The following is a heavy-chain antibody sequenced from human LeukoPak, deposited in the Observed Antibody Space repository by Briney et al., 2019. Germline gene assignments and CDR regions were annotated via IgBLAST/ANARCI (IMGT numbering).Heavy chain of an antibody. D-gene: IGHD1-26*01. CDR3: ARGAQSWEPDNWFDP. J-gene: IGHJ5*02. V-gene: IGHV3-74*01. CDR2: INSDGSST. CDR1: GFTFGSYW. Sequence: GGSLRLSCAASGFTFGSYWMHWVRQGPGKGLVWVSRINSDGSSTSYADSVKGRFTISRDNAKNTLYLQMNSLRAEDTAVYYCARGAQSWEPDNWFDPWGQGTLVTVSS.